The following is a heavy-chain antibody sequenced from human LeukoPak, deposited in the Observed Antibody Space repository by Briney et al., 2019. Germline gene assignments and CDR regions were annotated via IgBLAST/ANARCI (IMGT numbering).Heavy chain of an antibody. D-gene: IGHD6-19*01. CDR3: ATRRSFRSGWSDY. CDR2: INHSGST. V-gene: IGHV4-34*01. J-gene: IGHJ4*02. CDR1: GGSFGGYY. Sequence: SETLSLTCAVYGGSFGGYYWSWIRQPPGKGLEWIGEINHSGSTNYNPSLKSRVTISVDTSKNQFSLKLSSVTAADTAVYYCATRRSFRSGWSDYWGQGTLVTVSS.